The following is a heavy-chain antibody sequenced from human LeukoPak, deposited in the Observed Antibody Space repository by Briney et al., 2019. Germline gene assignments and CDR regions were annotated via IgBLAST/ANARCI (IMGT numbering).Heavy chain of an antibody. D-gene: IGHD5-12*01. CDR3: ARDDLSGYPYYYYYYGMDV. J-gene: IGHJ6*02. V-gene: IGHV3-74*01. CDR2: INSDGSST. Sequence: GGSLRLSCAASGFTFSSYWMHWVRQAPGKGLVWVSRINSDGSSTSYADSVEGRFTISRDNAKNTLYLQMNSLRAEDTAVYYCARDDLSGYPYYYYYYGMDVWGQGTTVTVS. CDR1: GFTFSSYW.